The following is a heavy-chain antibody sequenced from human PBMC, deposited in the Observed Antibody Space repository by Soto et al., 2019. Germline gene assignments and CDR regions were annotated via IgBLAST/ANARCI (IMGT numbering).Heavy chain of an antibody. CDR2: IYHSGST. D-gene: IGHD3-22*01. J-gene: IGHJ5*02. Sequence: TLSLTCAVSGGSISSGGYSWSWIRQPPGKGLEWIGYIYHSGSTYYNPSLKSRVTISVDRSKNQFSLKLSSVTAADTAVYYCARGGVDYYDIDGYIIDPWGQGNSVTVSS. V-gene: IGHV4-30-2*01. CDR3: ARGGVDYYDIDGYIIDP. CDR1: GGSISSGGYS.